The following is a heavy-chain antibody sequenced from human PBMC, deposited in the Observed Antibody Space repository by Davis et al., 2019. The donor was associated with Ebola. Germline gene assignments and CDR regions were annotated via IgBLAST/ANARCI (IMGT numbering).Heavy chain of an antibody. CDR2: INHSGST. CDR1: GGSFSGYY. Sequence: SETLSLTCAVYGGSFSGYYWSWIRQPPGKGLEWIGEINHSGSTNYNPSLKSRVTISVDTSKNQFSLKRSSVTAADTAVYYCARHGHYGMDVWGKGTTVTVSS. J-gene: IGHJ6*04. V-gene: IGHV4-34*01. CDR3: ARHGHYGMDV.